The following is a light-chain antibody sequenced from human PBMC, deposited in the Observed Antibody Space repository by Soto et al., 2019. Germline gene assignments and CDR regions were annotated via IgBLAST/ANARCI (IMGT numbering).Light chain of an antibody. J-gene: IGLJ2*01. CDR1: SGHSSYA. Sequence: QLVLTQSPSASASLGASVKLTCTLSSGHSSYAIAWHQQQPEKGPRYLMKLNSDGSHSKRDGIPDRFSGSSSGAEHYLTISSLQSEDEADYYCQTWGTGIGVFGGGTKLTVL. CDR3: QTWGTGIGV. V-gene: IGLV4-69*01. CDR2: LNSDGSH.